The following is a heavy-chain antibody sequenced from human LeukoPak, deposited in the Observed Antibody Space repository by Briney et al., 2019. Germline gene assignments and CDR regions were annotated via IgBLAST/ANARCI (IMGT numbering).Heavy chain of an antibody. CDR3: ARGAPYYYDSSGDC. CDR1: GGSLSSYY. D-gene: IGHD3-22*01. CDR2: IYYSGST. Sequence: SESLSLTCTVSGGSLSSYYWSWIRQPPGKGLEWIGYIYYSGSTKYNPSLKSRVTISVDTSRNQISLDLSSVTAADTAVYYCARGAPYYYDSSGDCWGQGTLVTVSS. J-gene: IGHJ4*02. V-gene: IGHV4-59*01.